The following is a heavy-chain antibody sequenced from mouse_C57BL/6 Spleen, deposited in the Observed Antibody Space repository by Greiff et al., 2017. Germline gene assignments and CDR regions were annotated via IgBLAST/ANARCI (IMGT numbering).Heavy chain of an antibody. CDR3: AMYYGYDGFAY. J-gene: IGHJ3*01. CDR1: GYTFTSYW. CDR2: IDPSDSET. Sequence: QVQLQQPGAELVMPGASVKLSCKASGYTFTSYWMHWVKQRPIQGLEWIGNIDPSDSETHYNQKFKDKATLTVDKSSSTAYMQLSSLTSEDSAVYYCAMYYGYDGFAYWGQGTLVTVSA. V-gene: IGHV1-52*01. D-gene: IGHD2-2*01.